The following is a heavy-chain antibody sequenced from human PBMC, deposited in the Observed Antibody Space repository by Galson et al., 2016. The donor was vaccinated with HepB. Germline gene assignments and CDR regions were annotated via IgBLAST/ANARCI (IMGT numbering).Heavy chain of an antibody. Sequence: SVKVSCKASGYTFTIFYIHWVRQIPGEGLEWMGTINPSRGSTKYSQTFQGRVSISRDTSATTAYMDLSGLTSEDTAMYYCARSLGSNHFDNWGQGALLTVSS. J-gene: IGHJ4*02. CDR2: INPSRGST. CDR1: GYTFTIFY. CDR3: ARSLGSNHFDN. D-gene: IGHD2-15*01. V-gene: IGHV1-46*01.